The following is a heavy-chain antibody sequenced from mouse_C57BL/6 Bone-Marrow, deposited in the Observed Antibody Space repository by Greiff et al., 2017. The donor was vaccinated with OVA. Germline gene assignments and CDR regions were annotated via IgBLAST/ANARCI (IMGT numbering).Heavy chain of an antibody. J-gene: IGHJ2*01. D-gene: IGHD1-1*01. CDR2: IRLKSDNYAT. CDR1: GFTFSNYW. V-gene: IGHV6-3*01. Sequence: EVKLEESGGGLVQPGGSMKLSCVASGFTFSNYWMNWVRQSPEKGLEWVAQIRLKSDNYATHYSESVKGRFTISRDDSKSSVYQQMNNLRDEETGMYYCTGTTTVVNYWGKGTTLTVSS. CDR3: TGTTTVVNY.